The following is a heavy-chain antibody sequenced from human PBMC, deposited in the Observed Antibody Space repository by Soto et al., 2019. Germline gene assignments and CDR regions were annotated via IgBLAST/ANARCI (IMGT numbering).Heavy chain of an antibody. D-gene: IGHD3-10*01. CDR1: GFTFSSYG. Sequence: GGSLRLSCAASGFTFSSYGMHWVRQAPGKGLEWVAVIWYDGSNKYYADSVKGRFTISRDNSKNTLYLQMNSLRAEDTAVYYCARWEVRSTMVRGVKGYFDYWGQGTLVTVSS. J-gene: IGHJ4*02. CDR3: ARWEVRSTMVRGVKGYFDY. CDR2: IWYDGSNK. V-gene: IGHV3-33*01.